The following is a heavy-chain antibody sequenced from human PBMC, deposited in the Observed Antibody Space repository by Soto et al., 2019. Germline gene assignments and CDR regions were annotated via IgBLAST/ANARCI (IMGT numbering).Heavy chain of an antibody. J-gene: IGHJ4*02. Sequence: QVQLVQSGAEVKKPGASVKVSCKASGYTFTGYYMHWVRQAPGQGLEWMGWINPNSGGTNYAQKFQGWVTMTRDTSXSXXDMELRRLRSDDTAVYYCARAQLGYCSGGSCSFDYWGQGTLVTVSS. CDR2: INPNSGGT. V-gene: IGHV1-2*04. CDR1: GYTFTGYY. CDR3: ARAQLGYCSGGSCSFDY. D-gene: IGHD2-15*01.